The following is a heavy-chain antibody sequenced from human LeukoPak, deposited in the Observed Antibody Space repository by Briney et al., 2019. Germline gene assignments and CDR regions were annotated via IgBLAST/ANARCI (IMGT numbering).Heavy chain of an antibody. J-gene: IGHJ4*02. CDR3: ARGWGQQLPPTY. CDR1: GYSISSGDSY. CDR2: IYYSGST. D-gene: IGHD6-13*01. Sequence: SETLSLTCTVSGYSISSGDSYWSWIRQPPGKGLEWIGHIYYSGSTNYNPSLKSRVTISVDTSKNQFSLMLSSVTAADTAVYFCARGWGQQLPPTYWGQGTLVTVSS. V-gene: IGHV4-61*08.